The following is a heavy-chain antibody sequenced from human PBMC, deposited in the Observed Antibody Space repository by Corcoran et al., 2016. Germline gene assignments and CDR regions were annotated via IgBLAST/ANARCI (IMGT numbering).Heavy chain of an antibody. CDR3: ARGAAGDKIDY. D-gene: IGHD7-27*01. CDR2: IFPGSGSP. CDR1: GGTFSNYV. V-gene: IGHV1-69*01. Sequence: QVQLVQSGVEVKEPGSSVKVSCTASGGTFSNYVTSWVRQAPGQGLEWMGGIFPGSGSPKYAQKFQDRLTITADESANTAYMQLSSLESEDTAMYYCARGAAGDKIDYWGQGTLVTVSS. J-gene: IGHJ4*02.